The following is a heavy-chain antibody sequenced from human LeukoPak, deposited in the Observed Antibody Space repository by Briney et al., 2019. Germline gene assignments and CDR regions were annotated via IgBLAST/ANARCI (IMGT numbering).Heavy chain of an antibody. CDR2: ISAYNGNT. Sequence: ASVKVSCKASGGTFTSYGISWVRQAPGQGLEWMGWISAYNGNTNYAQKLQGRVTMTTDTSTSTAYMGLRSLRSDDTAVYYCARSVSVVPAAILGGGSDYWGQGTLVTVSS. D-gene: IGHD2-2*02. J-gene: IGHJ4*02. CDR3: ARSVSVVPAAILGGGSDY. V-gene: IGHV1-18*01. CDR1: GGTFTSYG.